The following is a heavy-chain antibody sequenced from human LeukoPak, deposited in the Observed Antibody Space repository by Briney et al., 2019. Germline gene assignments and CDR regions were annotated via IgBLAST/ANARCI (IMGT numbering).Heavy chain of an antibody. CDR1: GFTFSSYS. V-gene: IGHV3-21*01. CDR3: ARAMFNNGWYPDYFDY. J-gene: IGHJ4*02. D-gene: IGHD6-19*01. CDR2: ISSSSSYI. Sequence: GGSLRFSCTASGFTFSSYSMNWGRQAPGKGLEWVSSISSSSSYIYYADSVKGRFTISRDNAKNSLYLQMNSLRAEDPAVYYCARAMFNNGWYPDYFDYRGEGTLVTVSS.